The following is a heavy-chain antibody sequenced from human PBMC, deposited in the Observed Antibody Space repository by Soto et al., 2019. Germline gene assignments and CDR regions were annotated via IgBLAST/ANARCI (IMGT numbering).Heavy chain of an antibody. CDR3: ARGYIVGATIYYYYYYGMDV. D-gene: IGHD1-26*01. J-gene: IGHJ6*02. CDR2: ISSSSSYI. V-gene: IGHV3-21*01. Sequence: PGGSLRLSCAASGFTFSSYSMNWVRQAPGKGLEWVSSISSSSSYIYYADSVKGRFTISRDNAKNSLYLQMNSLRAEDTAVYYCARGYIVGATIYYYYYYGMDVWGQGTTVTVSS. CDR1: GFTFSSYS.